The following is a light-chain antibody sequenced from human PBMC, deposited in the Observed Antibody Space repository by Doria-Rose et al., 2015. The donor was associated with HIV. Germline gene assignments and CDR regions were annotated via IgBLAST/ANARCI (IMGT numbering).Light chain of an antibody. CDR1: QSLLYTSKNY. CDR3: HQYGTSWT. V-gene: IGKV4-1*01. CDR2: WAS. J-gene: IGKJ1*01. Sequence: QSPESLGMSLGERATLNCKSNQSLLYTSKNYLAWYQQKPGQPPKLLIYWASTRQSGVPARFSGSGSGTDFTLTINRLEPEDFALYYCHQYGTSWTFGQGTKVEI.